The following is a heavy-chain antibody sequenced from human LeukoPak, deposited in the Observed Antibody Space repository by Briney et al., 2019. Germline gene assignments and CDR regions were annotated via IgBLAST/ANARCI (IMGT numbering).Heavy chain of an antibody. CDR2: IIGSGGST. Sequence: PGGSLRLSCAASGFTFSSYAMSWVRQAPGKGLEGVSAIIGSGGSTYYADSVKGRFTISRDNSKNTLYLQMNSLRAEDTAVYSCAKWRGYCSSTSCPPGYYDMDVWGKGTTVTVSS. V-gene: IGHV3-23*01. D-gene: IGHD2-2*01. CDR3: AKWRGYCSSTSCPPGYYDMDV. J-gene: IGHJ6*04. CDR1: GFTFSSYA.